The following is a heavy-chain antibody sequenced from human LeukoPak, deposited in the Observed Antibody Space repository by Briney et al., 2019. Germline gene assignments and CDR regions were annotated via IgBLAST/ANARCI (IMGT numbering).Heavy chain of an antibody. CDR2: ISSTSDSI. D-gene: IGHD3-22*01. CDR1: GFAFRTCT. J-gene: IGHJ4*02. CDR3: ARGISTGYSFDY. Sequence: KTGGSLRLSCAASGFAFRTCTMNWVRQAPGKGLEWVSFISSTSDSIYYAESVKGRFTISRDNAKNSLFLQMNSLRAEDTAVYYCARGISTGYSFDYWGQGTLVTVSS. V-gene: IGHV3-21*01.